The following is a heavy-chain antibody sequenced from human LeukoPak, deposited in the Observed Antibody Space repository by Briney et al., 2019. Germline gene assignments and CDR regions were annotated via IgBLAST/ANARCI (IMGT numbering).Heavy chain of an antibody. Sequence: GGSLRLSCAASGFTFTNYAISWVRQAPGKGLEWVSAISGTGGSTFYADSVKGRFTISRDNSRNTLYLLINSLRAEDTAVYYCAKLNSGSYLFYFDYWGQGTLVNVSS. D-gene: IGHD1-26*01. J-gene: IGHJ4*02. CDR1: GFTFTNYA. CDR2: ISGTGGST. CDR3: AKLNSGSYLFYFDY. V-gene: IGHV3-23*01.